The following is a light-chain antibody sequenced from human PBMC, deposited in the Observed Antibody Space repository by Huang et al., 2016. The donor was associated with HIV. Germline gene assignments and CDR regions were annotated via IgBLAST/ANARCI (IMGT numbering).Light chain of an antibody. CDR1: QSVSSF. Sequence: EIVLTQSPATLSLSPGERATLSCRASQSVSSFLAWYQQKPGQAPRLLIDDTSNRATGIPARVSGSGSGTDFTLTISSLEPEDFAVYYCQQRTNWPALTFGGGTKVETK. J-gene: IGKJ4*01. CDR2: DTS. CDR3: QQRTNWPALT. V-gene: IGKV3-11*01.